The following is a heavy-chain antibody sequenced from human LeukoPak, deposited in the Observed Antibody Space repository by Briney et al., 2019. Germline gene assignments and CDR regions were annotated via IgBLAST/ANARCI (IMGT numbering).Heavy chain of an antibody. CDR2: ISDNGGST. V-gene: IGHV3-64*04. Sequence: PGGSLRLSCSASGFMFRNYAMHWVRQAPGKGLEYISSISDNGGSTYYADSVKGRFTISRDNAKNSLYLQMNSLRAEDTAVYYCAKDWTQTLDYNGMDVWGQGTTVTVSS. CDR1: GFMFRNYA. D-gene: IGHD1-1*01. CDR3: AKDWTQTLDYNGMDV. J-gene: IGHJ6*02.